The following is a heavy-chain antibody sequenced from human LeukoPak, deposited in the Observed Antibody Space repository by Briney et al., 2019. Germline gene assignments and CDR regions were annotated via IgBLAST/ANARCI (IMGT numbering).Heavy chain of an antibody. CDR3: ARVRSGYYFDY. V-gene: IGHV3-74*01. CDR1: GFSFSSYW. Sequence: GGSLRLSCAASGFSFSSYWMDWVRQAPGKGLVWVSRISSDGSSTYYADSVEGRFTISRDNAKNTLYLQMNSLRAEDTAVYYCARVRSGYYFDYWGQGTLVAVSS. J-gene: IGHJ4*02. CDR2: ISSDGSST. D-gene: IGHD2-21*01.